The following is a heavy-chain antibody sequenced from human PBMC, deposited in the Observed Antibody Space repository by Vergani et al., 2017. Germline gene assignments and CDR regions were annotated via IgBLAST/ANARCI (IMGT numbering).Heavy chain of an antibody. V-gene: IGHV3-23*01. CDR2: VSGSSATP. CDR1: GFSFPGYA. D-gene: IGHD5-12*01. Sequence: EVQLLESGGGLVQPGGSLRLSCEASGFSFPGYAMSWVLQAPGKGLEWVSSVSGSSATPYYADSVKGRFIISRDNSKNTLHLQMNSLRADDTAVYYCTKGSRGYTGYFFDYWGQGTLATVSS. CDR3: TKGSRGYTGYFFDY. J-gene: IGHJ4*02.